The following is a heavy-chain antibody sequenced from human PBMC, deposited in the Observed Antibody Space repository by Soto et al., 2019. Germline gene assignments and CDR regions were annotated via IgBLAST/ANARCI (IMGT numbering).Heavy chain of an antibody. V-gene: IGHV1-18*01. D-gene: IGHD3-3*01. CDR2: ISAYNGNT. Sequence: GASVKVSCKASGYTFTSYGISWVRQAPGQGLEWMGWISAYNGNTNYAQKLQGRVTMTTDTSTSTAYMELRSLRSDDTAVYYCARDQSTYYDFWSGYYNPGFFDYWGQGTLVTVSS. CDR1: GYTFTSYG. CDR3: ARDQSTYYDFWSGYYNPGFFDY. J-gene: IGHJ4*02.